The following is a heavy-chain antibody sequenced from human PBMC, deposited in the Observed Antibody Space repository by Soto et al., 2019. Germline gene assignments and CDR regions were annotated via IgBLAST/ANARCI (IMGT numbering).Heavy chain of an antibody. CDR2: IIPVEHVT. V-gene: IGHV1-69*08. CDR1: GGTFSKYT. CDR3: ATDAGGRETWTGSPPSDWPG. Sequence: QVLLVQSGAEVKKPGSSVKVSCKAPGGTFSKYTITWVRQAPGQGLEWMGRIIPVEHVTKYAEEFQGRLTITADTSASTAYMELWRLTSDDTAIYFCATDAGGRETWTGSPPSDWPGGGQGTLVTVSS. D-gene: IGHD6-19*01. J-gene: IGHJ4*02.